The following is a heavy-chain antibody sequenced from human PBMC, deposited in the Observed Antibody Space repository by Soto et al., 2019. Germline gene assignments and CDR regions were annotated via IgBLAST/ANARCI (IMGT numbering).Heavy chain of an antibody. Sequence: GGSLRLSCAASGFTFSSYAMSWVRQAPGKGLEWVSAISGSGGSTYYADSVKGRFTISRDNSKNTLYLQMNSLRAEDTAVYYCAKVESSSWLNNWFDPWGQGTLVTVSS. CDR2: ISGSGGST. J-gene: IGHJ5*02. CDR3: AKVESSSWLNNWFDP. V-gene: IGHV3-23*01. CDR1: GFTFSSYA. D-gene: IGHD6-13*01.